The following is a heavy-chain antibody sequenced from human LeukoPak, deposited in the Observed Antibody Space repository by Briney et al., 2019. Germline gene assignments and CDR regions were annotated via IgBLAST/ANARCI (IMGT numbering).Heavy chain of an antibody. CDR1: GYTFTSYY. D-gene: IGHD6-13*01. Sequence: ASVKVSCKASGYTFTSYYMHWVRQAPGQGLEWMGIINPSGGSTSYAQKFQGRVTITTDESTSTAYMELSSLRSEDTAVYYCARAPIAAAGYGPYYYYMDVWGKGTTVTVSS. J-gene: IGHJ6*03. CDR2: INPSGGST. CDR3: ARAPIAAAGYGPYYYYMDV. V-gene: IGHV1-46*01.